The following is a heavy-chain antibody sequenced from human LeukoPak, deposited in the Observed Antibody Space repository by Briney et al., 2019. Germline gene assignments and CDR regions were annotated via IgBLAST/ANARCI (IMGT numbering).Heavy chain of an antibody. D-gene: IGHD4-17*01. J-gene: IGHJ4*02. V-gene: IGHV3-23*01. CDR2: INGNGGST. CDR1: GFTFSSYA. Sequence: GGSLRLSCAAAGFTFSSYAMSWVRQIPGKGLEWVSGINGNGGSTNYADSVKGRFTISRDNSKNTLYLQMNSLRAEDTAVYYCAILTVTTAYWGQGTLVTVSS. CDR3: AILTVTTAY.